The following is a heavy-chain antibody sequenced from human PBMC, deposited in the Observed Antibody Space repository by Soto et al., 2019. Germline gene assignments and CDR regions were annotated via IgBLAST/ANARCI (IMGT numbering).Heavy chain of an antibody. V-gene: IGHV3-30*18. CDR1: GFTFSSYG. D-gene: IGHD6-19*01. CDR3: VKDGSSGWPYYYGLDV. J-gene: IGHJ6*02. CDR2: ISYDGRNK. Sequence: GGSLRLSCAASGFTFSSYGMHWVRQAPGKGLDWVAVISYDGRNKYYADSVKGRFTISRGNSKNTLYLQMSSLRAEDTAVYYCVKDGSSGWPYYYGLDVWGQGTTVTVSS.